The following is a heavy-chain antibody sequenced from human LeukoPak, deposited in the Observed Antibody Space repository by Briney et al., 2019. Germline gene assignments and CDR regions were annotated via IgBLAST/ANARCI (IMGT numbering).Heavy chain of an antibody. CDR2: IKSKIDGGTT. CDR3: TTEVSYCGGDCYWY. Sequence: PGGSLRLSCAASGFTFSNAGMSWVRQAPGKGLEWVGRIKSKIDGGTTDYAAPVKGRITISRDDSKHMLFLQMNSLKNEDTAVYYCTTEVSYCGGDCYWYWGQGTLVTVSS. V-gene: IGHV3-15*01. J-gene: IGHJ4*01. CDR1: GFTFSNAG. D-gene: IGHD2-21*02.